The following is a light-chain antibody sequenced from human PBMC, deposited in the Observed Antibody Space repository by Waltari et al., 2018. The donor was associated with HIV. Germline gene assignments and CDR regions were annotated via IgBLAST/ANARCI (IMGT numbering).Light chain of an antibody. CDR3: RQDGSFPLT. J-gene: IGKJ3*01. Sequence: AIQMTQSPSSLSASVGDRVTITCRASQGIGNDLGWYQQKSGRAPKVLIYAASSLQSGVPSRFSGSRSGTDFTLTISSLQPEDSATYYCRQDGSFPLTFGPGTKVDV. CDR2: AAS. V-gene: IGKV1-6*01. CDR1: QGIGND.